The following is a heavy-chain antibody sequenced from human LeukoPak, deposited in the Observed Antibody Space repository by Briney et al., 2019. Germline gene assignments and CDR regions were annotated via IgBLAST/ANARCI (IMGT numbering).Heavy chain of an antibody. CDR3: AKAGDDSDVNGYYRFDY. CDR2: IRSDGSDK. Sequence: GGSLRLSCAASGFTFSNYGIHWVRQAPGKGLEWVALIRSDGSDKYYADSVKGRFTISRDNSRNTLYLQMTSLRADDTAVYYCAKAGDDSDVNGYYRFDYWGQGTLVTVSS. CDR1: GFTFSNYG. J-gene: IGHJ4*02. V-gene: IGHV3-30*02. D-gene: IGHD3-22*01.